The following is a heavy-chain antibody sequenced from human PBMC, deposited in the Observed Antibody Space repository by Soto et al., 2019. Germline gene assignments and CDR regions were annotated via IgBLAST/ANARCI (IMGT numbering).Heavy chain of an antibody. CDR1: GGSISSGGYY. J-gene: IGHJ5*02. D-gene: IGHD6-13*01. V-gene: IGHV4-31*03. Sequence: QVQLQESGPGLVKPSQTLSLTCTVSGGSISSGGYYWSWIRQHPGKGLEWIGYIYYSGSTYYNPSLKSRVTISVDTSKNQFSLKLSSVIAADTAVYYCARSLNGPYSSSWYGWFDPWAQGTLVTVSS. CDR3: ARSLNGPYSSSWYGWFDP. CDR2: IYYSGST.